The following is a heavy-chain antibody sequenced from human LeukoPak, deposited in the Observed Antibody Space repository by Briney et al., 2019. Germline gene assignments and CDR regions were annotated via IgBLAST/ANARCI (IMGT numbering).Heavy chain of an antibody. CDR3: ARDEYYDSSGYRNRWFDP. Sequence: SQTLSLTCAVSGGSISSGGHSWSWIRQPPGKGLEWIGYIYHSGSTYYNPSLKSRVTISVDRSKNQFSLKLSSVTAADTAVYYCARDEYYDSSGYRNRWFDPWGQGTLVTVS. V-gene: IGHV4-30-2*01. D-gene: IGHD3-22*01. CDR2: IYHSGST. J-gene: IGHJ5*02. CDR1: GGSISSGGHS.